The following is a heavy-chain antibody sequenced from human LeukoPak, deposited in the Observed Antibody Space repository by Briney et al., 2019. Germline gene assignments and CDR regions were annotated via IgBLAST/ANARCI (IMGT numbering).Heavy chain of an antibody. V-gene: IGHV4-4*02. CDR2: IYHSGST. D-gene: IGHD3-16*02. CDR3: ARGFYHYDYVWGSYRYTGGTDY. CDR1: GGSISNENW. J-gene: IGHJ4*02. Sequence: PSETLSLTCAVSGGSISNENWWGWVRQPPGKGLEWIGEIYHSGSTNYIPSLKSRVTISVDTSKNQFSLKLSSVTAADTAVYYCARGFYHYDYVWGSYRYTGGTDYWGQGTLVTVSS.